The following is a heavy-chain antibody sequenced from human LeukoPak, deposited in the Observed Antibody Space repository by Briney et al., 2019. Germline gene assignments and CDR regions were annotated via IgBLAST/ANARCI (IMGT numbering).Heavy chain of an antibody. Sequence: GGSLRLSCAASGFTFSSYAMSWVRQAPGKGLEWVSAISGSGGSTYYADSVKGRFTIPRDNSKNTLYLQMNSLRAEDTAVYYCAKDFCTNGVCYNGAFDIWGQGTMVTVSS. CDR3: AKDFCTNGVCYNGAFDI. V-gene: IGHV3-23*01. CDR1: GFTFSSYA. J-gene: IGHJ3*02. CDR2: ISGSGGST. D-gene: IGHD2-8*01.